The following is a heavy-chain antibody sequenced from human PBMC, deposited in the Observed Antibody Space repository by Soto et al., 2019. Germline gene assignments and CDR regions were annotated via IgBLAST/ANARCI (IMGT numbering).Heavy chain of an antibody. J-gene: IGHJ4*02. D-gene: IGHD3-22*01. Sequence: SETLSLTCTVSGGSLNSGSYYWTWIRQPPGKGLEWIGYIYHSGTTNYNASFESRVTISVDTSRNQFFLKLNSMTAADTAVYYCARDSSGRHDYWGQGTLVTVSS. CDR1: GGSLNSGSYY. V-gene: IGHV4-61*01. CDR3: ARDSSGRHDY. CDR2: IYHSGTT.